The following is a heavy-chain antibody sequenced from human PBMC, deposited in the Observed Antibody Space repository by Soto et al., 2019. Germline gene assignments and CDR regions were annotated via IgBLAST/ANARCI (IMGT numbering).Heavy chain of an antibody. J-gene: IGHJ4*02. D-gene: IGHD2-2*01. CDR3: ARGAPPEVD. CDR1: TSYH. Sequence: TSYHISWVRQAPGQGLEWMGWISAYNGNTNYAQKLQGRVTMTTDTTTSTAYMELRSLRSDDTAVYYCARGAPPEVDWGQGTLVTVSS. V-gene: IGHV1-18*01. CDR2: ISAYNGNT.